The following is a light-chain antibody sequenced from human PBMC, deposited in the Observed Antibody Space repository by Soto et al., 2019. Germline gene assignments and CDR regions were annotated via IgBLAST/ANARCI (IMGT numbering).Light chain of an antibody. V-gene: IGKV1D-13*01. CDR3: QQFNNYPFT. CDR1: QGISSA. J-gene: IGKJ3*01. Sequence: AIQLTQSPSSLSASVGDRVTITCRASQGISSALAWYQQKPGQAPKLLIYDASSLESVVPSRFSGSGSGTDFTLTISSLQPEDFAIYFCQQFNNYPFTFGPGTKVDIK. CDR2: DAS.